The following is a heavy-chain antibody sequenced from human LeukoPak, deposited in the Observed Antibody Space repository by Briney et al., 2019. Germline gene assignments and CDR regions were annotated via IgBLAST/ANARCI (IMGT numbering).Heavy chain of an antibody. V-gene: IGHV4-4*09. CDR3: ARGGYYLRY. CDR1: GGSISSFY. Sequence: SETLSLTCNVSGGSISSFYLSWIRQPPGKGLEWIGYIYTSGTTKYNPSLKSRVTISVDTSKNQFSLKLSSVTAADTAVYYCARGGYYLRYWGQGTLVTVSS. CDR2: IYTSGTT. J-gene: IGHJ4*02. D-gene: IGHD3-22*01.